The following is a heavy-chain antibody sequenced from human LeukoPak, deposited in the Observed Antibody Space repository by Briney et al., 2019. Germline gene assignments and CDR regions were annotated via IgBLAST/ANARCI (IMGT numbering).Heavy chain of an antibody. CDR3: TRDSTTVSPHAFGI. J-gene: IGHJ3*02. CDR2: IQYDGRNK. CDR1: GFTLSSYG. Sequence: GGSLRLSCAASGFTLSSYGMHWVRQAPGKGLEGVAFIQYDGRNKYYTDSVKGRFNIPRDNSKNTLYLQMNSLRAEDTAVYYCTRDSTTVSPHAFGIWGQGTTVTFSS. D-gene: IGHD4-11*01. V-gene: IGHV3-30*02.